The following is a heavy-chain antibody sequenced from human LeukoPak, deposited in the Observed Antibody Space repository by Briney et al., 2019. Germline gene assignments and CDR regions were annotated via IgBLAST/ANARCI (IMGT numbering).Heavy chain of an antibody. CDR1: GGSISSSSYY. J-gene: IGHJ6*03. CDR3: ARHRLDYYGSGSSPLYYYYMDV. Sequence: SETLSLTCTVSGGSISSSSYYWGWIRQPPGKGLEWIGSIYYSGSTYYNPSPKSRVTISVDTSKNQFSLKLSSVTAADTAVYYCARHRLDYYGSGSSPLYYYYMDVWGKGTTVTVSS. D-gene: IGHD3-10*01. V-gene: IGHV4-39*01. CDR2: IYYSGST.